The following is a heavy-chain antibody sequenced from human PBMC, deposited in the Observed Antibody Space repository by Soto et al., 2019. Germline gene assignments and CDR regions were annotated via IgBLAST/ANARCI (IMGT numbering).Heavy chain of an antibody. CDR3: ARDPYYYGSGSGPYYFDY. D-gene: IGHD3-10*01. J-gene: IGHJ4*02. CDR1: GGSISSSNW. V-gene: IGHV4-4*02. CDR2: IYHSGST. Sequence: SETLSLTCAVSGGSISSSNWWSWVRQPPGKGLEWIGEIYHSGSTNYNPSLKSRVTISVDKSKNQFSLKLSSVTAADTAVYYCARDPYYYGSGSGPYYFDYWGQGTLVTVSS.